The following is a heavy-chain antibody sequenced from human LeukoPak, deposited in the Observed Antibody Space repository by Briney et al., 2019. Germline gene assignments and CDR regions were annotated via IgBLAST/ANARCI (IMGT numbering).Heavy chain of an antibody. Sequence: ASVKVSCKASGYTFTTYDINWVRQAPEQGLEWMGWMNPNSGNTGYAQKFQGRVTITRSTSISTAYMELSSLRSEDTAVYYCTRGGFGLSADFWGQGTLVTFSS. V-gene: IGHV1-8*03. J-gene: IGHJ4*02. CDR3: TRGGFGLSADF. CDR1: GYTFTTYD. D-gene: IGHD3/OR15-3a*01. CDR2: MNPNSGNT.